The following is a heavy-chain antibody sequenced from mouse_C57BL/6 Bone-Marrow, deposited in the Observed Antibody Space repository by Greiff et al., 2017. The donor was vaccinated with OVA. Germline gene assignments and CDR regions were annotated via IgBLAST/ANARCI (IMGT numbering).Heavy chain of an antibody. J-gene: IGHJ1*03. CDR2: IYPGNSDT. V-gene: IGHV1-5*01. CDR1: GYTFTSYW. CDR3: TRPLITTVVAHWYFDV. D-gene: IGHD1-1*01. Sequence: VQLQQSGTVLARPGASVKMSCKTSGYTFTSYWMHWVKQRPGQGLEWIGAIYPGNSDTSYNQKFKGKATLTAVTSASTAYMELSSLTNEDSAVYYGTRPLITTVVAHWYFDVWGTGTTVTVSS.